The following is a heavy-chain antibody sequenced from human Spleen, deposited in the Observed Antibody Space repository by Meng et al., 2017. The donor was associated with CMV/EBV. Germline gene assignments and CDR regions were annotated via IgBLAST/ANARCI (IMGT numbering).Heavy chain of an antibody. V-gene: IGHV3-21*04. D-gene: IGHD4-17*01. CDR1: GSLFSSYT. Sequence: GGSLRLSCAVSGSLFSSYTMNWVREAPGKGLEWVSSISSSSTYIYYADSVKGRFTISRDNAKDSVYLQMNNLRADDTAIYYCAKLPTVTTIRGFDYWGQGTLVTVSS. CDR3: AKLPTVTTIRGFDY. J-gene: IGHJ4*02. CDR2: ISSSSTYI.